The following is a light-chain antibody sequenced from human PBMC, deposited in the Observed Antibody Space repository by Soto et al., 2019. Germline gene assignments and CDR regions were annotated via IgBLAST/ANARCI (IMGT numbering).Light chain of an antibody. J-gene: IGKJ1*01. CDR3: QQYHNWWT. V-gene: IGKV3-15*01. CDR2: GAS. Sequence: EIVLTQSPGTLYLSPGERATLSCRASQSVSSNLAWYQQKPGQAPRLLIYGASTRVTGIPARFSGSGSGTEFTLTISSLQSEDFAVYYCQQYHNWWTFGQGTKVDIK. CDR1: QSVSSN.